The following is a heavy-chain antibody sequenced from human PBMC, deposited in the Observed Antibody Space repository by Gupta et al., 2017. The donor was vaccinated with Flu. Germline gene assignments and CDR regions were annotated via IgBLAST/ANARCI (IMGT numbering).Heavy chain of an antibody. J-gene: IGHJ4*02. CDR2: INPNSGGT. CDR1: GYTFTGYY. V-gene: IGHV1-2*06. CDR3: ARDTPYGASSSSFDY. Sequence: QVQLVQSGAEVKKPGASVKVSCKASGYTFTGYYMHWVRQAPGQGLEWMGRINPNSGGTYYAQKFQGRVTMTRDTSISTAYMELSRLRSDDTAVYYCARDTPYGASSSSFDYWGQGTLVTVSS. D-gene: IGHD6-6*01.